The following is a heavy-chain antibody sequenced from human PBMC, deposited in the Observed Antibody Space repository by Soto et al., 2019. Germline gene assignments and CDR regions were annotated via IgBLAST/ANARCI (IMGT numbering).Heavy chain of an antibody. CDR1: GFTFSSYS. D-gene: IGHD2-2*01. Sequence: GGSLSLSCAASGFTFSSYSMNWVRQAPGKGLEWVSYISSSGSTIFYADSVKGRFTISRDNADTSLYLQMNRLRAEDTAVYYCSRAVGGASNSCPYDSGGQGTPVTVSS. CDR3: SRAVGGASNSCPYDS. CDR2: ISSSGSTI. V-gene: IGHV3-48*01. J-gene: IGHJ4*02.